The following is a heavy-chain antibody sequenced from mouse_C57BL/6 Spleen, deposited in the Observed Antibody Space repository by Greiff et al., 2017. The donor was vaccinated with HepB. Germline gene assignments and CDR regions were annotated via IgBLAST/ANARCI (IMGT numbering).Heavy chain of an antibody. CDR1: GFTFSDYG. J-gene: IGHJ3*01. D-gene: IGHD1-1*02. CDR2: ISSGSSTI. CDR3: AMGIYGPWFAY. Sequence: EVQLVESGGGLVKPGGSLKLSCAASGFTFSDYGMHWVRQAPEKGLEWVAYISSGSSTIYYADTVKGRFTISRDNAKNTLFLQMTSLRSEDTAMYYCAMGIYGPWFAYWGQGTLVTVSA. V-gene: IGHV5-17*01.